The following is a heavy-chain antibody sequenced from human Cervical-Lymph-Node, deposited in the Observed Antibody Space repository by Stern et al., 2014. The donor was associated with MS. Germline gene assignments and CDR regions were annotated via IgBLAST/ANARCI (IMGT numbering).Heavy chain of an antibody. V-gene: IGHV1-24*01. D-gene: IGHD5-18*01. J-gene: IGHJ4*02. CDR2: SDLEEGET. Sequence: QVQLVQSGAEVKKPGASVKVSCKVSGNTLTELSIHWVRQAPGIGFEWMGGSDLEEGETIYAQKFQGRVTMTEDTSTDTAYMELSSLRSDDTAVYFCVTDGGIQLWSQFDHWGQGTLVTVSS. CDR1: GNTLTELS. CDR3: VTDGGIQLWSQFDH.